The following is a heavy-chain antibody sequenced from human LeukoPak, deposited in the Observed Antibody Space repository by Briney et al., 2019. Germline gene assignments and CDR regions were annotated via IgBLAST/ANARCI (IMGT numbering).Heavy chain of an antibody. Sequence: SETLSLTCTVSGGSISSYYWSWIRQPPGKGLEWIGYIYYSGSTNYNPSLKSRVTISVDTSKNQFSLKLSSVTAADTAVYYCARQNYGSAPLRYWGQGTLVTVSS. J-gene: IGHJ4*02. V-gene: IGHV4-59*08. CDR2: IYYSGST. D-gene: IGHD3-10*01. CDR1: GGSISSYY. CDR3: ARQNYGSAPLRY.